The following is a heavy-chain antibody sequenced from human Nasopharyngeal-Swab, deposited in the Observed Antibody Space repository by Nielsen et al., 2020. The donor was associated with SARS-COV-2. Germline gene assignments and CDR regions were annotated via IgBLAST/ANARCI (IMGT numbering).Heavy chain of an antibody. V-gene: IGHV3-48*03. D-gene: IGHD3-22*01. CDR2: ISSSGSTI. CDR1: GLTFSSYE. Sequence: GGFRRLACAASGLTFSSYEMNWVRQAPGKWLEWVSYISSSGSTIYYADSVKGRFTISRDNAKNSLYLQMNSLRAEDTAVYYCAREGENDSSGYFSDAFDIWGQGTMVTVSS. J-gene: IGHJ3*02. CDR3: AREGENDSSGYFSDAFDI.